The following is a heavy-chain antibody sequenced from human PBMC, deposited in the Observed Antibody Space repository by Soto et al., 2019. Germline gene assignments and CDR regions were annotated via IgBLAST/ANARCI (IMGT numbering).Heavy chain of an antibody. CDR2: ISGSGGST. Sequence: EVQLLESGGGLVQPGGSLRLSCAASGFTVSSYAMSWVRQAPGKGLEWVSAISGSGGSTYYADSVTGRFTISRDNSTNTLNLQMNSLRAADTAVYYCVGYQLLSNYWGQGPLVTVAS. V-gene: IGHV3-23*01. CDR3: VGYQLLSNY. D-gene: IGHD2-2*01. CDR1: GFTVSSYA. J-gene: IGHJ4*02.